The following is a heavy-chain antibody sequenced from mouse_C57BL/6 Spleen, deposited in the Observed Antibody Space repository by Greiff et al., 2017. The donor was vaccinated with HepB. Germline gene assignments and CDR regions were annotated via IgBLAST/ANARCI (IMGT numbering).Heavy chain of an antibody. Sequence: VQLQQPGAELVKPGASVKLSCKASGYTFTSYWMQWVKQRPGQGLEWIGEIDPSDSYTNYNQKFKGKATLTVDTSSSTAYMQLSSLTSEDSAVYYCASPYSNYGDYVMDYWGQGTSVTVSS. CDR3: ASPYSNYGDYVMDY. CDR1: GYTFTSYW. CDR2: IDPSDSYT. J-gene: IGHJ4*01. D-gene: IGHD2-5*01. V-gene: IGHV1-50*01.